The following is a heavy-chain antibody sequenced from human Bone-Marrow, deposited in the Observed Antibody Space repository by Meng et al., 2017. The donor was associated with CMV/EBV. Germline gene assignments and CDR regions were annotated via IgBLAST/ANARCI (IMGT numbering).Heavy chain of an antibody. Sequence: SVKVSCKVSGYTLPELSMHWVRQAPGKGLEWMGGIIPIFGTANYAQKFQGRVTITTDESTSTAYMELSSLRSEDTAEYYWASKVFGEVIPRSIQTRYYCYYYGRDVWGQGTTVTVSS. CDR3: ASKVFGEVIPRSIQTRYYCYYYGRDV. D-gene: IGHD3-3*01. CDR2: IIPIFGTA. J-gene: IGHJ6*02. V-gene: IGHV1-69*05. CDR1: GYTLPELS.